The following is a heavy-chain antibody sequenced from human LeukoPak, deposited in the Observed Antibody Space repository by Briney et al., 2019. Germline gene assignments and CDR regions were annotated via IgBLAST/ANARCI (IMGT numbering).Heavy chain of an antibody. CDR2: ISSSGSTI. J-gene: IGHJ3*02. D-gene: IGHD6-13*01. Sequence: KAGGSLRLSCAASGFTFSDYYMSWIRQAPGKGLEWVSYISSSGSTIYYADSVKGRFTISRDNAKNSLYLQMNSLRAEDTAVYYCARDWSYLPSGAAGENDIWGQGTMVTVSS. CDR1: GFTFSDYY. V-gene: IGHV3-11*01. CDR3: ARDWSYLPSGAAGENDI.